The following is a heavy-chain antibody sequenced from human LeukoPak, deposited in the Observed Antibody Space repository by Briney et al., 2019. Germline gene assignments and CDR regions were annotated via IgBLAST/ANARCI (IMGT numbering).Heavy chain of an antibody. Sequence: SETLSLTCTISGDSISSDRHYWSWIRQHPGEGLEWVGYINYFGSTYYNPSLRRRLTLSLDTSKSQFSLKLTSVTAADTATYYCARVDWLTPFDYWGQGTLVTVSS. D-gene: IGHD2-21*01. CDR2: INYFGST. V-gene: IGHV4-31*03. CDR1: GDSISSDRHY. CDR3: ARVDWLTPFDY. J-gene: IGHJ4*02.